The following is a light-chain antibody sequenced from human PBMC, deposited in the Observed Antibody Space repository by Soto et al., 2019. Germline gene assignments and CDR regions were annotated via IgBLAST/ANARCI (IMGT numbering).Light chain of an antibody. J-gene: IGLJ2*01. Sequence: QSALTQPASVSGSPGQSITLSCTGSSSDVGGYNYVSWYQQHPGKAPKLMIYEVSNRPSGVSNRFSGSKSGNTASLTISGLQAEDEADYYCSSYTTSSTLVVFGGGTQLTVL. V-gene: IGLV2-14*01. CDR2: EVS. CDR1: SSDVGGYNY. CDR3: SSYTTSSTLVV.